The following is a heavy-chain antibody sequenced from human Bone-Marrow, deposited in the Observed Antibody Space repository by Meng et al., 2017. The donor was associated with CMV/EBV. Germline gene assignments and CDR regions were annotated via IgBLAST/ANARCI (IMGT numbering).Heavy chain of an antibody. CDR3: AKDDGYSYGHFN. D-gene: IGHD5-18*01. CDR2: ISWNSGSI. CDR1: GFTFDDYA. J-gene: IGHJ4*02. V-gene: IGHV3-9*01. Sequence: GGSLRLSCPASGFTFDDYARHWVRQAPGKGLEWVSGISWNSGSIGYADSVKGRFTISRDNAKNSLYLQMNSLRAEDTALYYCAKDDGYSYGHFNWGQGTLVTVSS.